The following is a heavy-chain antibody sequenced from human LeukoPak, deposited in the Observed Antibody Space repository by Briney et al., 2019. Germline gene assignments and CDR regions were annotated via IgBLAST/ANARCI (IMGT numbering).Heavy chain of an antibody. CDR1: GFTFSSYG. Sequence: GGSLRLSCAASGFTFSSYGMHWVRQAPGKGLEWVAVIWYDGSNKYYADSVKGRFTISRDNSKNTLYLQMNSLRAEDAAVYYCARDGRYSYGTGTFDYWGQGTLVTVSS. J-gene: IGHJ4*02. V-gene: IGHV3-33*01. CDR3: ARDGRYSYGTGTFDY. D-gene: IGHD5-18*01. CDR2: IWYDGSNK.